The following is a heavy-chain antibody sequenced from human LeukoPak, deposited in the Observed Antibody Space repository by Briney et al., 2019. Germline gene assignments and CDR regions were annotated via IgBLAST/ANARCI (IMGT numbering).Heavy chain of an antibody. CDR2: ISGSGGST. V-gene: IGHV3-23*01. CDR3: AKVWIAVAGT. CDR1: GFTFSSYA. J-gene: IGHJ4*02. Sequence: GGSLRLSCAASGFTFSSYAMSWVRQAPGKGLEWVSAISGSGGSTYYADAVKGQFTISRDNSKNPLYLQMNSLGAEDTAVYYCAKVWIAVAGTWGEATLVTVSS. D-gene: IGHD6-19*01.